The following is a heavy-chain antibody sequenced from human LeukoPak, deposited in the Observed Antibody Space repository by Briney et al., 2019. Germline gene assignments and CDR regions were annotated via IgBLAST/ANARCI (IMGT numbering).Heavy chain of an antibody. J-gene: IGHJ4*02. D-gene: IGHD2/OR15-2a*01. Sequence: PGGSLRLSCAASGLTFSSHWMHWVRQAPGKGLEWVSYISSSGSTKYYADSVKGRFTISRDNARNSLYLQMNSLRAEDTAVYFCARGGLSIMGYWGQGTLVTVSS. V-gene: IGHV3-48*01. CDR2: ISSSGSTK. CDR1: GLTFSSHW. CDR3: ARGGLSIMGY.